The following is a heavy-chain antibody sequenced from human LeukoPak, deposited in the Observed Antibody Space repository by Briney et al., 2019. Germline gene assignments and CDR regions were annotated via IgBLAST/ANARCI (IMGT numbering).Heavy chain of an antibody. J-gene: IGHJ5*02. CDR3: ARDPLKRYYDSSATGTWFDP. Sequence: GGSLRLSCAASGFTFSSYSMNWVRQAPGKGLEWVSSISSSSTYIYYADSVKGRFTISRDNAKNSLYLQMNRLRAEDTAVYYCARDPLKRYYDSSATGTWFDPWGQGTLVTVSS. V-gene: IGHV3-21*01. D-gene: IGHD3-22*01. CDR1: GFTFSSYS. CDR2: ISSSSTYI.